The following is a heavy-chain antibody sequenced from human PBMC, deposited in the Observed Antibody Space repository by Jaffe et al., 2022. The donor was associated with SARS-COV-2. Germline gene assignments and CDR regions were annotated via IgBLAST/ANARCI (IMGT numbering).Heavy chain of an antibody. CDR1: GYTFSRYA. CDR2: VNAGRGDA. D-gene: IGHD1-1*01. V-gene: IGHV1-3*01. J-gene: IGHJ4*02. CDR3: AKLSDTLFFDY. Sequence: QIHLVQSGPEVKRPGASVKVSCKTSGYTFSRYAIHWVRQAPGQRLEWMGWVNAGRGDAKYSEKFQGRVTFTRDTSATTAYMDLRSLKSEDTAVYYCAKLSDTLFFDYWGQGTLVAVSS.